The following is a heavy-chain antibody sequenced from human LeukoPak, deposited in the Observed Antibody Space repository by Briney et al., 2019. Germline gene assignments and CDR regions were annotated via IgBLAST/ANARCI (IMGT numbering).Heavy chain of an antibody. J-gene: IGHJ4*02. CDR1: GFTFSDYE. CDR2: ISSSGSTI. Sequence: GGSLRLSCAASGFTFSDYEMNWVRQAPGKGLEWVSYISSSGSTIYYAASVKGRFTISRDSAKNSVYLQMNSLRAEDTAVYYCARDTGSYYYWGQGTLVTVSS. V-gene: IGHV3-48*03. CDR3: ARDTGSYYY. D-gene: IGHD1-26*01.